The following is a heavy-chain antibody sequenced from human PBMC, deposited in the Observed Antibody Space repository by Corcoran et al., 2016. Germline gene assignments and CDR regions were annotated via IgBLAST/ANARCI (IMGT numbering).Heavy chain of an antibody. CDR1: GGTFSSYA. CDR2: IIPIFGTA. J-gene: IGHJ4*02. V-gene: IGHV1-69*01. D-gene: IGHD4-17*01. CDR3: ARGPTYGRRSDY. Sequence: QVQLVQSGAEVKKPGSSVKVSCKASGGTFSSYAISWVRQAPGQGLEWMGGIIPIFGTANYAPKFQGRVTITADESTSTAYMELSSLRSEDTAVYYWARGPTYGRRSDYWGQGTLFTVSS.